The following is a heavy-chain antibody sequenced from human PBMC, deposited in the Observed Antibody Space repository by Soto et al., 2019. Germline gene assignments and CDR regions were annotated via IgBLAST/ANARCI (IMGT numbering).Heavy chain of an antibody. CDR3: SKAYIAVAVPDY. CDR2: ITGNGRNS. V-gene: IGHV3-23*01. J-gene: IGHJ4*02. D-gene: IGHD6-19*01. CDR1: GFTFDSHA. Sequence: EVQILQSGGGLVQPGGSLRLSCAASGFTFDSHAISWVRLAPGKGLEWLASITGNGRNSYYASSVKGRFTISRDSSKKMVYLQMNDLGAEDTAIYYCSKAYIAVAVPDYWGQGTLVTVSS.